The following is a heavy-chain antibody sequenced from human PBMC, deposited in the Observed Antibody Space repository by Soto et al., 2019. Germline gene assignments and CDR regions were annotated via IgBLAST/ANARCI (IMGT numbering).Heavy chain of an antibody. CDR1: GFTFSSYD. V-gene: IGHV3-13*04. CDR3: ARSPGNYYDSSGSLFDY. Sequence: GGSLRLSCAASGFTFSSYDMHWVRQATGKGLEWVSAIGTAGDTYYPGSVKGRFTISRENAKNSLYLQMNSLRAGDTAVYYCARSPGNYYDSSGSLFDYWGQGTLVTVSS. CDR2: IGTAGDT. D-gene: IGHD3-22*01. J-gene: IGHJ4*02.